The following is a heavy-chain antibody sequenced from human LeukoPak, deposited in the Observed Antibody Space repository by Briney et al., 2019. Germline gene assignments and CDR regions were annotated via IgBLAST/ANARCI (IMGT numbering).Heavy chain of an antibody. CDR1: GFTFDDYA. V-gene: IGHV3-43*02. D-gene: IGHD3-22*01. CDR2: ISGDGGST. Sequence: GGTLRLSCAASGFTFDDYAMYWVGQAPGKGGEGVSLISGDGGSTYYADSVKGGFTISREKNKNSLYMQMNRLRREATDLYECAKACPVNYYDSSCYSYWGQGTLVTVSS. CDR3: AKACPVNYYDSSCYSY. J-gene: IGHJ4*02.